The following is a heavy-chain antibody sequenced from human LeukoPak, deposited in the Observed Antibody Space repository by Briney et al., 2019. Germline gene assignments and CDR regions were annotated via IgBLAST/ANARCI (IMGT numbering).Heavy chain of an antibody. CDR1: GFTFSDYY. Sequence: PGGSLRLSCAASGFTFSDYYMSWIRQAPGKGLEWVSYISSSSSYTNYADSVKGRFTTSRDNAKNSLYLQMNSLRAEDTAVYYCARVNCSGGSCFGSGGMDVWDQGTTVTVSS. CDR3: ARVNCSGGSCFGSGGMDV. V-gene: IGHV3-11*06. J-gene: IGHJ6*02. CDR2: ISSSSSYT. D-gene: IGHD2-15*01.